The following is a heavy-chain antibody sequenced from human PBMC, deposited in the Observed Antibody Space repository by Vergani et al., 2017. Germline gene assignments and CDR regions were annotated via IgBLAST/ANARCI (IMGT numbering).Heavy chain of an antibody. V-gene: IGHV1-2*02. D-gene: IGHD6-13*01. CDR2: INPNSGGT. J-gene: IGHJ3*02. Sequence: QVQLVQSGAEVKKPGASVKVSCKASGYTFTGYYMHWVRQAPGQGLEWMGWINPNSGGTNYAQKFQGRVTMTRDTSISTAYMELCRLRSDDTAVYYCARERVRIAAANDAFDIWGQGTMVTVSS. CDR3: ARERVRIAAANDAFDI. CDR1: GYTFTGYY.